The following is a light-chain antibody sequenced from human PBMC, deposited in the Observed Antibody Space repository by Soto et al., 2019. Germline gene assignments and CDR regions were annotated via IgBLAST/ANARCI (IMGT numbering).Light chain of an antibody. CDR3: QQYGVTPPNT. CDR2: GAS. V-gene: IGKV3D-15*01. Sequence: EIGMTQSPATLSVSLGERATLSCRASQSVSSNLAWYQQKPGQAPRLLIYGASSRATGIPDRFSGSGSGTEFTLTISSLQSEDFALYYCQQYGVTPPNTFGGGTKVDIK. J-gene: IGKJ4*01. CDR1: QSVSSN.